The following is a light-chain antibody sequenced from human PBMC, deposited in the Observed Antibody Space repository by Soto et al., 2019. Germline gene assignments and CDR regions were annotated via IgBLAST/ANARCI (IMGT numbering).Light chain of an antibody. Sequence: DIHMTHSPSTLAASVGDRVTITCRASQSIDTWLARYQQKPGKAPKLLIYKTSNLESGVPSRFSGSGSGTEFSLTISSLQPDDFATYYCQQYKSFSLTFGGGTKVDIK. V-gene: IGKV1-5*03. CDR1: QSIDTW. J-gene: IGKJ4*01. CDR3: QQYKSFSLT. CDR2: KTS.